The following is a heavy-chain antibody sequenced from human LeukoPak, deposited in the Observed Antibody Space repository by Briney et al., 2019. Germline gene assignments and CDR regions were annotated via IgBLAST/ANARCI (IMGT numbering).Heavy chain of an antibody. CDR2: IYHSGST. D-gene: IGHD2-15*01. CDR1: GGSISSSNW. CDR3: ARGGSYYYYGMDV. J-gene: IGHJ6*02. V-gene: IGHV4-4*02. Sequence: PSGTLSLTCAVSGGSISSSNWWSWVRQPPGKGLEWIGEIYHSGSTNYNPSLKSRVTISVDTSKNQFSLRLRFVTAADTAVYYCARGGSYYYYGMDVWGQGTTVTVS.